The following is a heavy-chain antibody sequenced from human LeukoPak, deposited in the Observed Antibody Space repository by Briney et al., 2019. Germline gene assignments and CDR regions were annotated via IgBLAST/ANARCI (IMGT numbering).Heavy chain of an antibody. D-gene: IGHD6-19*01. CDR3: AKREAVAAMSDFDY. Sequence: GGSLRPSCAASGFILNSYYMHWVRQAPGKGLEWVASIQHGGGNQYYVDSVKGRFTISRDNSKNTLYLQMNSLRTEDTAVYYCAKREAVAAMSDFDYWGQGTLVTVSS. V-gene: IGHV3-30*02. CDR1: GFILNSYY. J-gene: IGHJ4*02. CDR2: IQHGGGNQ.